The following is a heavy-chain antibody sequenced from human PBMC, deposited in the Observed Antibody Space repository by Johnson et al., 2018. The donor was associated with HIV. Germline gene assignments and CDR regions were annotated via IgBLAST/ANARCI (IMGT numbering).Heavy chain of an antibody. CDR1: GFTFSSYG. D-gene: IGHD2-8*02. J-gene: IGHJ3*01. CDR3: AKPGVLGGAFAL. CDR2: ISYDGSNK. Sequence: QVQLVESGGGLVQSGRSLRLSCAASGFTFSSYGMHLVRQAPGKGLEWVAVISYDGSNKYYADSVKGRFTISRDNSKNTLYLQMNSLRAEDTAVYYCAKPGVLGGAFALWGQGTMVTVSS. V-gene: IGHV3-30*18.